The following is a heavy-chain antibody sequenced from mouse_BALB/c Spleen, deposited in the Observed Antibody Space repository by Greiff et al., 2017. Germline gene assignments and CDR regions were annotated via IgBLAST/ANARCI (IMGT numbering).Heavy chain of an antibody. Sequence: EVKLMESGGGLVQPGGSLKLSCAASGFTFSSYTMSWVRQTPEKRLEWVAYISNGGGSTYYPDTVKGRSTISRDNAKDTLYLQMSSLKSEDTAMYYCARAESTMITTRAMDYWGQGTSVTVSS. CDR1: GFTFSSYT. V-gene: IGHV5-12-2*01. J-gene: IGHJ4*01. CDR3: ARAESTMITTRAMDY. D-gene: IGHD2-4*01. CDR2: ISNGGGST.